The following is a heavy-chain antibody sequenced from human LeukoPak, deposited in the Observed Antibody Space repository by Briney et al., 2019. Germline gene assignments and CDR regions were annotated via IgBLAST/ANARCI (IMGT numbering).Heavy chain of an antibody. V-gene: IGHV4-34*01. CDR1: GGSFSGYY. CDR3: ARWLGYCSGGSCPNFDY. J-gene: IGHJ4*02. CDR2: INHSGST. D-gene: IGHD2-15*01. Sequence: SGTLSLTCAVYGGSFSGYYWSWIRQPPGKGLEWIGEINHSGSTNYNPSLKSRVTISVDTSKNQFSLKLSSVTAADTAVCYCARWLGYCSGGSCPNFDYWGQGTLVTVSS.